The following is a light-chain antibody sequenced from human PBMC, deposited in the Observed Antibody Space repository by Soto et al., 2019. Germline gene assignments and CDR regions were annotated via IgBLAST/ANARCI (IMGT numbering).Light chain of an antibody. Sequence: EIVMTQSPATLSVSPGERATLSCRASQSVSRNLAWYQQRPGQPPRLLIYDASTRATGIPARFGGSGSGTDFTLTISSLQAEDVAVYYCQQYYSTPRTFGQGTKVDI. CDR3: QQYYSTPRT. V-gene: IGKV3-15*01. CDR2: DAS. CDR1: QSVSRN. J-gene: IGKJ1*01.